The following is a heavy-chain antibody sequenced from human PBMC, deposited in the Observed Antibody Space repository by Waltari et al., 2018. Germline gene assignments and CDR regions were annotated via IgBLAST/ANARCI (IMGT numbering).Heavy chain of an antibody. CDR1: GYTFTSYA. D-gene: IGHD3-3*01. CDR3: ARDPSELRFLEWLSPGAFDI. Sequence: QVQLVQSGSELKKPGASVKVSCKASGYTFTSYAMNWVRQAPGQGLEWMGWINTNAWNASYAQGFTGRFVFSLDTSVSTAYLQISSLKAEDTGVYYCARDPSELRFLEWLSPGAFDIWGQGTMVTVSS. V-gene: IGHV7-4-1*02. J-gene: IGHJ3*02. CDR2: INTNAWNA.